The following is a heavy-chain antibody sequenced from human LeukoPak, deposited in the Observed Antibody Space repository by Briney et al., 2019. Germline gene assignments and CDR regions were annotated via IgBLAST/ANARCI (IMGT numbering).Heavy chain of an antibody. V-gene: IGHV4-31*03. J-gene: IGHJ4*02. D-gene: IGHD3-9*01. Sequence: PSETLSLTCSVSGGSMSSGGYYWSWIRQHPGKGLEWMGHIYYSGTVYYNPSLRSRVSISVDTSKNQFSLKLSSVTAADAAVYYCNHYDILTGQGDYFDYWGQGTLVTVSS. CDR2: IYYSGTV. CDR1: GGSMSSGGYY. CDR3: NHYDILTGQGDYFDY.